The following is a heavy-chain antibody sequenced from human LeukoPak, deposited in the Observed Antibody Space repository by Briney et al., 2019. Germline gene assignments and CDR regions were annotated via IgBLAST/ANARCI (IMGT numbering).Heavy chain of an antibody. D-gene: IGHD1-26*01. J-gene: IGHJ4*02. CDR2: ISSSSTI. CDR3: ARDIVGATNEPDY. CDR1: GFTFSSYG. V-gene: IGHV3-48*02. Sequence: GGSLRLSCAASGFTFSSYGMHWVRQAPGKGLEWVSYISSSSTIYYADSVKGRFTISRDNAKNSLYLQMNSLRDEDTAVYYCARDIVGATNEPDYWGQGTLVTVSS.